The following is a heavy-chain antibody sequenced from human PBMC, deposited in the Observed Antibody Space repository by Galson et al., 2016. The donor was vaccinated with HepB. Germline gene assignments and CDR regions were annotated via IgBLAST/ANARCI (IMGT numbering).Heavy chain of an antibody. CDR1: GGVLSIGTYY. CDR3: ASTVAVPDFYFDY. V-gene: IGHV4-61*02. D-gene: IGHD6-19*01. CDR2: VYASGSS. J-gene: IGHJ4*02. Sequence: TLSLTCTVSGGVLSIGTYYWSWIRQPAGKALEWIGRVYASGSSHYNPSLKSRVTMSVDTSKSQFYLSLTSVTAADTAVYYCASTVAVPDFYFDYWGQGTLVTVSS.